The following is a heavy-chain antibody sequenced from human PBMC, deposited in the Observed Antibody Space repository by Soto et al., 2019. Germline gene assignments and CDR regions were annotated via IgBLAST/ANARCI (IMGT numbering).Heavy chain of an antibody. CDR3: ASGKSQMTQDRMGFYYYMDV. D-gene: IGHD2-15*01. J-gene: IGHJ6*03. CDR1: GATFNDYT. Sequence: QVQLVQSGAEVKKPGSSVRISCAASGATFNDYTFTWVRRAPGQGLEWMGRVIPLLDASNYAEKFQDRVTITADRSTSTVYMELRGLKSEDSAIYYCASGKSQMTQDRMGFYYYMDVWGKGTTVTVSS. V-gene: IGHV1-69*08. CDR2: VIPLLDAS.